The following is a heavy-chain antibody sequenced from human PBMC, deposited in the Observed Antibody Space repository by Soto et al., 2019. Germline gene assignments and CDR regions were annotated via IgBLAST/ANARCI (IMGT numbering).Heavy chain of an antibody. D-gene: IGHD6-19*01. V-gene: IGHV3-23*01. CDR1: GFPFNSSG. Sequence: GGSLRLSCAASGFPFNSSGMSWVRQSPGKGLEWVSAISGSGGTTFFADSVKGRFTIYRDNSKYTLYLQMNSLKADDTAVYYFATHMSSSTQIDYWGQGTLVTVSS. CDR2: ISGSGGTT. J-gene: IGHJ4*02. CDR3: ATHMSSSTQIDY.